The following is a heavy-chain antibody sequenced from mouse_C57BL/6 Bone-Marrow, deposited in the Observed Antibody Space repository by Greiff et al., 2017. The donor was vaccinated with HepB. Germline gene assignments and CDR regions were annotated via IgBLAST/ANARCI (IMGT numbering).Heavy chain of an antibody. CDR1: GFSLSTFGMG. CDR3: ARPYYYGSSWDWFAY. CDR2: IWWDDDK. V-gene: IGHV8-8*01. Sequence: QVTLKVCGPGILQPSQTLSLTCSFSGFSLSTFGMGVGWIRQPSGKGLEWLAHIWWDDDKYYNPALKSRLTISKDTSKNQVFLKIANVDTADTATYYCARPYYYGSSWDWFAYWGQGTLVTVSA. J-gene: IGHJ3*01. D-gene: IGHD1-1*01.